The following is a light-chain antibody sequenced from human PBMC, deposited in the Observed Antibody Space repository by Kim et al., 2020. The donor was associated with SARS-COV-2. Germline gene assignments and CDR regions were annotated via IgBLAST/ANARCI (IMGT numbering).Light chain of an antibody. J-gene: IGKJ4*01. CDR1: QDISNY. CDR3: QQYDNLPLTLT. Sequence: DIQMTQSPSSLSASVGDRVTITCQASQDISNYLNWYQQKPGKAPKLLIYDASNLETGVPSRFSGSGSGTDFTFTISSLQPEDIATYYCQQYDNLPLTLTFVGGTKVYIK. CDR2: DAS. V-gene: IGKV1-33*01.